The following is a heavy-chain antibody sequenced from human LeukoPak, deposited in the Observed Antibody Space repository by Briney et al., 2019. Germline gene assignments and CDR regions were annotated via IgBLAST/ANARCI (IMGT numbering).Heavy chain of an antibody. CDR3: ARELPAAMPGWCDP. Sequence: SQTLSLTCTVSGGSISSGGYYWSWIRPHPGQGLEWLGYIYYSGSTYYNPSLKSRVTISVDTSKNQFSLKLSSVTAADTAVYYCARELPAAMPGWCDPWGQGTLVTVSS. D-gene: IGHD2-2*01. CDR1: GGSISSGGYY. CDR2: IYYSGST. J-gene: IGHJ5*02. V-gene: IGHV4-31*03.